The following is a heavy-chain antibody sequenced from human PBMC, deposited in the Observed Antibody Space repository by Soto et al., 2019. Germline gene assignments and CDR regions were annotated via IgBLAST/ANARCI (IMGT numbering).Heavy chain of an antibody. J-gene: IGHJ1*01. CDR1: GGSISSGGYS. Sequence: SETLSLTCAVSGGSISSGGYSWSWIRQPPGKGLEWIGYIYHSGSTYYNPSLKSRVTISVDRSKNQFSLKLSSVTAADTAVYYCARLDAAEYFQHWGQGTLVTVSS. CDR2: IYHSGST. CDR3: ARLDAAEYFQH. V-gene: IGHV4-30-2*01.